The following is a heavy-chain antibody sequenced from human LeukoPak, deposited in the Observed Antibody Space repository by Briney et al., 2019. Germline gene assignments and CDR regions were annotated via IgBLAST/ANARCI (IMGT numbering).Heavy chain of an antibody. Sequence: GGALRLSCVAAGFTFCNYGMHWGRQAPGKGVGWGAVIWYDGSYKYYADSVKGRFTISRENPKNTLYLQMDSLRAEDTAIYYCAKVVQYTASTGTGLDYWGQGTLVTVSS. CDR1: GFTFCNYG. CDR2: IWYDGSYK. V-gene: IGHV3-33*06. CDR3: AKVVQYTASTGTGLDY. J-gene: IGHJ4*02. D-gene: IGHD1-1*01.